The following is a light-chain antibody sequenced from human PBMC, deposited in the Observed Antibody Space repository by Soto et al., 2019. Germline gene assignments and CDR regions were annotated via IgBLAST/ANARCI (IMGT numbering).Light chain of an antibody. CDR1: SSNIGSNY. CDR2: RNN. Sequence: QPVLTQPPSASGTPGQRVTISCSGSSSNIGSNYVFWYQHLPGTAPKLLIYRNNQRPSGVPDRFSGSKSGTSASLAISGLRSEGETDYYCAAWDDSLSGVVFGGGTQLTVL. V-gene: IGLV1-47*01. CDR3: AAWDDSLSGVV. J-gene: IGLJ2*01.